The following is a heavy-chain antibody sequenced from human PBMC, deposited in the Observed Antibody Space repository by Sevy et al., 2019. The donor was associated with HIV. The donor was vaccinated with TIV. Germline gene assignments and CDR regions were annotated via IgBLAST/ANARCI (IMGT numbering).Heavy chain of an antibody. V-gene: IGHV3-20*04. Sequence: GGSLRLSCAASGFTFDDYGMSWVRQAPGKGLEWVSGIDWNGGSTGYADSVKGRFTISRDNAQNSLYLQMNSLRAEDTALYYCARDLSGIAAAGLWGQGTMVTVSS. D-gene: IGHD6-13*01. CDR2: IDWNGGST. J-gene: IGHJ3*01. CDR3: ARDLSGIAAAGL. CDR1: GFTFDDYG.